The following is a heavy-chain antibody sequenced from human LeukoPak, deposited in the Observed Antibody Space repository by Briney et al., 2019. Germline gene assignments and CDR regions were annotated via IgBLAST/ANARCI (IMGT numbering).Heavy chain of an antibody. CDR1: GFTFDDYA. CDR2: ISWNSGSI. CDR3: AKVSLGSSWDDTFDY. V-gene: IGHV3-9*01. D-gene: IGHD6-13*01. Sequence: QPGRSLRLSCAASGFTFDDYAMHWVRQAPGKGLEWVSGISWNSGSIGYADSVKGRFTISRDNAKNSLYLQMNGLRAEDTALYYCAKVSLGSSWDDTFDYWGQGTLVTVSS. J-gene: IGHJ4*02.